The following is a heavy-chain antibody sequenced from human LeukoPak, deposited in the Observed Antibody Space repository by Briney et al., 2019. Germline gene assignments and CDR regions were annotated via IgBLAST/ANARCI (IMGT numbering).Heavy chain of an antibody. V-gene: IGHV4-4*07. CDR1: GGSISSYY. D-gene: IGHD6-13*01. CDR3: ARTFLGGSSWLYYFDY. Sequence: SETLSLTCTVSGGSISSYYWSWIRQPAGKGLEWIGRIYTSGSTNYNPSLKSRVTMSVDTSKNQFSLKLSSVTAADTAVYYCARTFLGGSSWLYYFDYWGQGTLVTVSS. CDR2: IYTSGST. J-gene: IGHJ4*02.